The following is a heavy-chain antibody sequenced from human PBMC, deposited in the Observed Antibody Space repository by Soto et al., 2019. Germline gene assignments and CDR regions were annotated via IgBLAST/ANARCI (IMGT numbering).Heavy chain of an antibody. CDR3: ARLLIERQLVGLRSQGQGPDFDY. CDR1: GYTFTSYG. V-gene: IGHV1-18*01. CDR2: ISAYNGNT. J-gene: IGHJ4*02. Sequence: QVQLVQSGAEVKKPGASVKVSCKASGYTFTSYGISWVRQAPGQGLEWMGWISAYNGNTNYAQKLPGRVTMTTDTSTSTAYMEQRRLRSDATAVYYCARLLIERQLVGLRSQGQGPDFDYCGQGTLVTVSS. D-gene: IGHD6-13*01.